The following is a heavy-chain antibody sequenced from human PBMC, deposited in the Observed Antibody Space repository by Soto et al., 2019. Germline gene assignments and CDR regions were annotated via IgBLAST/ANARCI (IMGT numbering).Heavy chain of an antibody. J-gene: IGHJ4*02. D-gene: IGHD3-10*01. CDR1: GGSISSYY. Sequence: QVQLQESGPGLVKPSETLSLTCTVSGGSISSYYWSWIRQPPGKGLEWMGYIYYSGSTNHHPSLKSRVTISVEASKNQFSLKLSSVTAADTAVYYCASSYYQAPLLIFDYWGQGTLVTVSS. V-gene: IGHV4-59*01. CDR2: IYYSGST. CDR3: ASSYYQAPLLIFDY.